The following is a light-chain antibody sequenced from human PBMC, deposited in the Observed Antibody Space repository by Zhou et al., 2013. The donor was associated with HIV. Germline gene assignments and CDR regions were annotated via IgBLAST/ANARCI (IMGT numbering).Light chain of an antibody. CDR3: GSYAGSSIWI. V-gene: IGLV2-8*01. J-gene: IGLJ2*01. CDR2: EVS. CDR1: SSDVGGYNY. Sequence: QSALTQPASASGSPGQSVTISCTGTSSDVGGYNYVSWYQQHPGKAPKLILYEVSKRPSGVPDRFSGSKFGNTASLTVSGLQAEDESDYYCGSYAGSSIWIFGGGTKLTVL.